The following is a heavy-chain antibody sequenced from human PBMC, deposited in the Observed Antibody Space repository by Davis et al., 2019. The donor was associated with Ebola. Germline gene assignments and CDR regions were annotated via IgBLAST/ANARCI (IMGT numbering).Heavy chain of an antibody. D-gene: IGHD3-3*01. V-gene: IGHV3-30*03. J-gene: IGHJ5*02. CDR2: ISYDGSNK. CDR1: GFTFSSYG. CDR3: AGGGDFWSGYRRFDP. Sequence: GGSLRLSCAASGFTFSSYGMHWVRQAPGKGLEWVAVISYDGSNKYYADSVKGRFTISRDNSKNTLYLQMNSLRAEDTAVYYCAGGGDFWSGYRRFDPWGQGTLVTVSS.